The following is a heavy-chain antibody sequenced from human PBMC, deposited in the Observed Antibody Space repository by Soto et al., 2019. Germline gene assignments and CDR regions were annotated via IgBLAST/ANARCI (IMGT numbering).Heavy chain of an antibody. Sequence: LSLTCTVSGGSISSYYWSWIRQPPGKGLEWIGYIYYSGSTNYNPSLKSRVTISVDTSKNQFSLKLSSVTAADTAVYYCARGPLLPTVGYNWFDPWGQGTLVTVSS. V-gene: IGHV4-59*01. CDR1: GGSISSYY. CDR3: ARGPLLPTVGYNWFDP. D-gene: IGHD4-17*01. CDR2: IYYSGST. J-gene: IGHJ5*02.